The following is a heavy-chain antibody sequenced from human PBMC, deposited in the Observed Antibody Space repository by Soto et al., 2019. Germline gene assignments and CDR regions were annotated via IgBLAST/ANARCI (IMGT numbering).Heavy chain of an antibody. CDR3: AKDRERDAWYEDY. J-gene: IGHJ4*02. D-gene: IGHD6-13*01. CDR1: GFSFSNYA. V-gene: IGHV3-23*01. Sequence: VQLLESGGGLVQPGGSLRLSCIASGFSFSNYAMTWVRQAPGKGLEWVSVISGSDGSTYYADSVKGRFTISRDNSKNTLYLQMNSLRAEDTAVYYCAKDRERDAWYEDYWGQGTLVTVAS. CDR2: ISGSDGST.